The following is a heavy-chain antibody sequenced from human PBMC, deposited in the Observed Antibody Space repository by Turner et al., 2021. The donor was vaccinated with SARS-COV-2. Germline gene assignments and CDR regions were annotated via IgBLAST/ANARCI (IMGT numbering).Heavy chain of an antibody. V-gene: IGHV3-23*01. CDR2: ISGSGVST. CDR1: GFTFSSYA. J-gene: IGHJ3*02. D-gene: IGHD3-10*01. CDR3: AKGEGYGSGAFDI. Sequence: EVQLLESGGGLVQPGGSLRLSCAASGFTFSSYAMSWVRQAPGKGLEWVSAISGSGVSTYYADSVKGRFTISRDNSKNTLYLKMNSLRAEDTAVYYCAKGEGYGSGAFDIWGQGTMVTVSS.